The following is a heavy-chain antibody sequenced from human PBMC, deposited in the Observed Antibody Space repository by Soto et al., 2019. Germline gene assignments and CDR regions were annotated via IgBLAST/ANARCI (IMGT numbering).Heavy chain of an antibody. D-gene: IGHD6-13*01. CDR2: IWYDGSNK. V-gene: IGHV3-33*01. J-gene: IGHJ6*02. Sequence: PGESLKISCAASGFTFSSYGMHWVRQAPGKRLEWVAVIWYDGSNKYYADSVKGRFTISRDNSRNTLYLQMNSLRAEDTAVYYCARDLGSRSWYPPYGMDVWGQGTTVTVS. CDR3: ARDLGSRSWYPPYGMDV. CDR1: GFTFSSYG.